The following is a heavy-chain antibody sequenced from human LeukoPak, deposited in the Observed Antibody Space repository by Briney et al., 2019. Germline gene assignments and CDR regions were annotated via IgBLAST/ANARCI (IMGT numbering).Heavy chain of an antibody. D-gene: IGHD2-2*01. CDR3: ARVPEQYQLLQYNWFDP. J-gene: IGHJ5*02. CDR1: GGTFSSYA. CDR2: IIPIFGTA. V-gene: IGHV1-69*06. Sequence: SVKVSCKASGGTFSSYAISWVRQAPGQGLEWMGGIIPIFGTANYAQKFQGRVTITADKSTSTAYMELSSLRSEDTAVYYCARVPEQYQLLQYNWFDPWGQGTLVTVSS.